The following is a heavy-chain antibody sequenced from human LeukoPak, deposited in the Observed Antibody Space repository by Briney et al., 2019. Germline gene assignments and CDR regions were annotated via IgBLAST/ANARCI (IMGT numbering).Heavy chain of an antibody. V-gene: IGHV3-30*02. CDR2: IRYDGSNK. CDR3: AKEKGIVATSPYYYYYYYMDV. D-gene: IGHD5-12*01. J-gene: IGHJ6*03. CDR1: GFTFSSYG. Sequence: GGSLRLSCAASGFTFSSYGMHWVRQAPGKGLEWVAFIRYDGSNKYYADSVKGRFTISRDNSKNTLYLQMNSLRAKDTAVYYCAKEKGIVATSPYYYYYYYMDVWGKGTTVTISS.